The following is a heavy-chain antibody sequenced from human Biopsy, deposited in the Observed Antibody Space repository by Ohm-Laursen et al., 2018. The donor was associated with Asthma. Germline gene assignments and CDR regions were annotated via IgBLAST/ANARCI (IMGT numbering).Heavy chain of an antibody. V-gene: IGHV7-4-1*01. CDR3: ARAAGDYYGSARPYGMDV. J-gene: IGHJ6*02. CDR1: GYIFTTYT. CDR2: INTDTGTP. D-gene: IGHD3-10*01. Sequence: ASVKVSCNASGYIFTTYTMNWVRQAPGQGLEWMGWINTDTGTPTYAQDFTGRFVFSLDTSVSTAYLQISSLKAEDTAVYYCARAAGDYYGSARPYGMDVWGQGTTVTVSS.